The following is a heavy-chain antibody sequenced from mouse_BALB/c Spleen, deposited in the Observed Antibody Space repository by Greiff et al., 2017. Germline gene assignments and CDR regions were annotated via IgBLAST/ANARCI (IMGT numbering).Heavy chain of an antibody. V-gene: IGHV1S81*02. CDR1: GYTFTSYW. D-gene: IGHD2-1*01. Sequence: VQLHQPGAELVKPGASVKLSCKASGYTFTSYWMHWVKQRPGQGLEWIGEINPSNGRTNYNEKFKSKATLTVDKSSSTAYMQLSSLTSEDSAVYYCARSEGNPYYAMDYWGQGTSVTVSS. J-gene: IGHJ4*01. CDR3: ARSEGNPYYAMDY. CDR2: INPSNGRT.